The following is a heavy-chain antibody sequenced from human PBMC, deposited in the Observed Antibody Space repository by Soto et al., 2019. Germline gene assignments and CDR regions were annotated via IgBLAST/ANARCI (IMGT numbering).Heavy chain of an antibody. CDR1: GVPFSGYY. CDR2: INHRRST. CDR3: ARWNYHHYHSTYFKTSYYFDS. D-gene: IGHD1-7*01. V-gene: IGHV4-34*01. Sequence: PSETPSLTLAVYGVPFSGYYSSCIRQSAGKGLGWIGAINHRRSTNYTPSLKSRVTMSVDMSKNQLSLSVTSVTAADTAVYYCARWNYHHYHSTYFKTSYYFDSWGQGTRVT. J-gene: IGHJ4*02.